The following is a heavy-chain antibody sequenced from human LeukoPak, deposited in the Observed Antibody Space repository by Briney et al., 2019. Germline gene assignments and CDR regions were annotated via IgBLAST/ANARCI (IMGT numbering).Heavy chain of an antibody. CDR3: ARDIAGSYYNGVDY. D-gene: IGHD3-10*01. CDR2: IWYDGSKM. V-gene: IGHV3-33*01. Sequence: GGSLRLSCAASGLTFSNHGMHWVRQAPGKGLEWVAVIWYDGSKMYYGDSVKGRFTISRDNSMDTLFLEMNSLRAEDTAVYYCARDIAGSYYNGVDYWGQGTLVTVSS. CDR1: GLTFSNHG. J-gene: IGHJ4*02.